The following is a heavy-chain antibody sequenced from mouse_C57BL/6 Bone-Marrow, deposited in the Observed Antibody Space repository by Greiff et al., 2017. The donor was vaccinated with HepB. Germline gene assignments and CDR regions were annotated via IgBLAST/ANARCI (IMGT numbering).Heavy chain of an antibody. Sequence: LFNPFSSFHFSCTASGFNIKDYYMHWVKQRTEQGLEWIGRIDPEDGETKYAPKFQGKATITADTSSNTAYLQLSSLTSEDTAVYYCARLFWYFDVWGTGTTVTVSS. CDR3: ARLFWYFDV. V-gene: IGHV14-2*01. J-gene: IGHJ1*03. CDR1: GFNIKDYY. CDR2: IDPEDGET.